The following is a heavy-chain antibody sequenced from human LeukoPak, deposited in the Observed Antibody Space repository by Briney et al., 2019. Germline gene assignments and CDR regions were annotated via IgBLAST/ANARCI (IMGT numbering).Heavy chain of an antibody. CDR1: GCTFNNSA. D-gene: IGHD2-2*01. V-gene: IGHV1-69*05. CDR3: AREASSTSYFDY. J-gene: IGHJ4*02. Sequence: GASVKVSCKTSGCTFNNSAISWVRQAPGQGLEWLGGIMPLFGTAGYAQKFQGRVTITKDESTRTVYLELTSLTSDDTAVYYCAREASSTSYFDYWGQGTLVTVSS. CDR2: IMPLFGTA.